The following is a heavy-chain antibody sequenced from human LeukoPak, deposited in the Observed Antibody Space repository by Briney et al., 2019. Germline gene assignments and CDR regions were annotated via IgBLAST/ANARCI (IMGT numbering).Heavy chain of an antibody. CDR2: IYYSGST. D-gene: IGHD3-10*01. J-gene: IGHJ4*02. Sequence: SETLSLTCTVSGGSISSYYWSWIRQPPGKGLEWIGHIYYSGSTNYNPSLKSRVTISVDTSKNQFSLKLSSVTAADTAVYYCARGALVTMVRGVIITTSHFDYWGQGTLVTVSS. CDR1: GGSISSYY. CDR3: ARGALVTMVRGVIITTSHFDY. V-gene: IGHV4-59*01.